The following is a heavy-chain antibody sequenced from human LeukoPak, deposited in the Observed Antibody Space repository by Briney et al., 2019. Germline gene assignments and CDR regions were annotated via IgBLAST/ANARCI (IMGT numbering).Heavy chain of an antibody. CDR1: GFTFSSYG. V-gene: IGHV3-30*03. J-gene: IGHJ4*02. Sequence: GGSLRLSCAASGFTFSSYGMHWVRQAPGKGLEWVAVISYDGSNKYYADSVKGRFTISRDNSKNTLYLQMNSLRAEDTAVYYCARETAAADSFDYWGQGTLVTVSS. CDR2: ISYDGSNK. D-gene: IGHD6-13*01. CDR3: ARETAAADSFDY.